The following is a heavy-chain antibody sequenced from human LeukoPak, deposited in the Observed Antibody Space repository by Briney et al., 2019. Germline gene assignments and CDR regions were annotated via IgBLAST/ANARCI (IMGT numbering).Heavy chain of an antibody. D-gene: IGHD5-18*01. V-gene: IGHV4-4*07. CDR3: ARDGLYSYGYSYFDY. J-gene: IGHJ4*02. CDR2: IHASGTS. Sequence: PSETLSLTCTVSGVSTTSYHWSWIRQPAGKGLEWIGRIHASGTSSYNPSLKSRVTMSVDTSKNQFSLKLTSVTAADTAVYYCARDGLYSYGYSYFDYWGQGTLVTVSS. CDR1: GVSTTSYH.